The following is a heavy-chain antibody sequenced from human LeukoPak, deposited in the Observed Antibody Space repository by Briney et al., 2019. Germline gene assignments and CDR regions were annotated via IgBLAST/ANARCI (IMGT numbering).Heavy chain of an antibody. V-gene: IGHV4-61*01. Sequence: SETLSLTCTVSGGSVSSGSYYWSWIRQPPGKGLEWVGYIYYSGSTKYNPSLKSRVTISVDTSKNQFSLKLSSVTAADTAVYYCARSGWTYYYGSGSYGPFDIWGQGTMVTVSS. CDR3: ARSGWTYYYGSGSYGPFDI. CDR1: GGSVSSGSYY. D-gene: IGHD3-10*01. CDR2: IYYSGST. J-gene: IGHJ3*02.